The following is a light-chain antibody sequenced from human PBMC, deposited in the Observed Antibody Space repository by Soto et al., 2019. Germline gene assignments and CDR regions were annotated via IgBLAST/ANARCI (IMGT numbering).Light chain of an antibody. CDR1: NIGRKN. CDR3: QVWDSSF. V-gene: IGLV3-9*01. J-gene: IGLJ2*01. CDR2: RDS. Sequence: SYELTQAPSVSVAMGQTARITCGGNNIGRKNVHWYQQKPGQAPGLVIYRDSNRPSGIPERFSGYNSWNTATLTISRAQSGDEAEYYCQVWDSSFFGGGPKLTVL.